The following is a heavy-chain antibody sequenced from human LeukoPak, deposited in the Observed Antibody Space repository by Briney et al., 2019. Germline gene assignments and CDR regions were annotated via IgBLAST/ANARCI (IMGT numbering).Heavy chain of an antibody. CDR3: ARDLVGALPDY. CDR1: GFTVSSNH. D-gene: IGHD1-26*01. V-gene: IGHV3-66*01. CDR2: IYSGGST. J-gene: IGHJ4*02. Sequence: GGSLRLSCAASGFTVSSNHMSWVRQAPGKGLEWVSVIYSGGSTYYADSVKGRFTISRDNSKNTLYLQMNSLRAEDTAVYYCARDLVGALPDYWGQGTLVTVSS.